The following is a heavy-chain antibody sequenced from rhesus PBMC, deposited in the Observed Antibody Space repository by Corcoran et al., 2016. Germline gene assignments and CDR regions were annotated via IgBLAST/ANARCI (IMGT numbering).Heavy chain of an antibody. CDR3: AREWGGTVTNQCDY. D-gene: IGHD5-12*01. Sequence: QLHLPESGPGTGEPSGALSPTRPCPGFSPSLYFALEWLRPPPGKGLEGIGFIGGRSGSTKYNPSLKSRVTISKETSRNQFSLKLTSVTAADTAVYYCAREWGGTVTNQCDYWGQGVLVTVSS. CDR2: IGGRSGST. V-gene: IGHV4-127*01. CDR1: GFSPSLYFA. J-gene: IGHJ4*01.